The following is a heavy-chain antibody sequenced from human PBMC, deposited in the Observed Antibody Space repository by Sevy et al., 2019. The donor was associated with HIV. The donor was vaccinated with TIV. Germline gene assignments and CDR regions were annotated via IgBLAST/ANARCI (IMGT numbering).Heavy chain of an antibody. D-gene: IGHD3-10*01. CDR2: ISASANYI. CDR3: ARPYGSGSWEAFDI. J-gene: IGHJ3*02. CDR1: GFTFNTYT. Sequence: GGPLRLSCIGSGFTFNTYTMNWVRQAPGKGLEWVSSISASANYIYYADSMKGRFTISRDNAKNSLFLQMNSLRVEDTAVYYCARPYGSGSWEAFDIWGQGTMVTVS. V-gene: IGHV3-21*06.